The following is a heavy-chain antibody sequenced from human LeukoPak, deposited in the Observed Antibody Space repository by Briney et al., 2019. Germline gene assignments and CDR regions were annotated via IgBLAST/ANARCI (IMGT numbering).Heavy chain of an antibody. CDR1: GFTFSSYG. CDR2: IRYDGSNK. J-gene: IGHJ4*02. D-gene: IGHD2-2*01. Sequence: GGSLRLSCAASGFTFSSYGMHWVRQAPGKGLEWVAFIRYDGSNKYYADSVKGRFTISRDNSKNTLYLQMNSLRAEDTAVYYCAKAWGVVPAAPFDYWGQGTLVTVSS. CDR3: AKAWGVVPAAPFDY. V-gene: IGHV3-30*02.